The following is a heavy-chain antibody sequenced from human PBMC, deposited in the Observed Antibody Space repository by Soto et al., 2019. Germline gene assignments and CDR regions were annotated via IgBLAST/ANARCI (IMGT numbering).Heavy chain of an antibody. D-gene: IGHD1-26*01. V-gene: IGHV3-21*01. J-gene: IGHJ3*02. CDR2: ISSSSSYI. CDR1: GFTFSSYS. Sequence: EVQLVESGGGLVKPGGSLRLSCAASGFTFSSYSMNWVRQAPGKGLEWVSSISSSSSYIYYADSVKGRFTISRDNAKNSLYLQMNSLRAEDTAVYYCAREEVGATRRAFDIWGQGTMVTVSS. CDR3: AREEVGATRRAFDI.